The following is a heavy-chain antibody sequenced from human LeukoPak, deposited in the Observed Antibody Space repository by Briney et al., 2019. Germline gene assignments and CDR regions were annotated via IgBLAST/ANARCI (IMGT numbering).Heavy chain of an antibody. CDR2: IYSGGST. D-gene: IGHD2-15*01. V-gene: IGHV3-66*01. J-gene: IGHJ6*02. Sequence: GGSLRLSCAASGFTVSSNYMSWVRQAPGKGLEWVSVIYSGGSTYYADFVKGRFTISRDNSKNTLYLQMNSLRAEDTAVYYCARGRGYCSGGSCHRYYYYYGMDVWGQGTTVTVSS. CDR3: ARGRGYCSGGSCHRYYYYYGMDV. CDR1: GFTVSSNY.